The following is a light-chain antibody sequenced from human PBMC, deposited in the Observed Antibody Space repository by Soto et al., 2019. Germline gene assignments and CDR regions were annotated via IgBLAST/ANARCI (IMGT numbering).Light chain of an antibody. J-gene: IGKJ2*01. CDR2: VAS. Sequence: EIVLTQSPGTLSLSPGERATLSCRASQSVSSSYLAWYQQRPGQAPRLLIYVASSRATGIPDRFSCSGSGTDFTLTISTLEPEVFSGYECQQYGSSPDTFGQGTKLEI. CDR1: QSVSSSY. CDR3: QQYGSSPDT. V-gene: IGKV3-20*01.